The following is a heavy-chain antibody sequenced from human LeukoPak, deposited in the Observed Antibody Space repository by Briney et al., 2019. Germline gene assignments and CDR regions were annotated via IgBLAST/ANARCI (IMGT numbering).Heavy chain of an antibody. CDR2: ISYDGSNK. D-gene: IGHD4-11*01. V-gene: IGHV3-30*04. CDR3: ARGQHRWDYSHNLMSF. J-gene: IGHJ3*01. CDR1: GFTFSNYA. Sequence: PGGSLRLSCAASGFTFSNYAMHWVRQAPGKGLEWVALISYDGSNKFYADSVKGRFTISRDNSENTLYLLMNSLRADDTAVYYCARGQHRWDYSHNLMSFWGQGTLVTVSS.